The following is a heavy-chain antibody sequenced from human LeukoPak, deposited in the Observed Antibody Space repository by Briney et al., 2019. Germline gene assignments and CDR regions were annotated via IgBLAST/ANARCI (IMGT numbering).Heavy chain of an antibody. D-gene: IGHD3-3*01. CDR2: IHHSGRT. Sequence: SETLSLACTVSGYSISSDYYWGWIRQPPGKGLEWIGSIHHSGRTYYNPSLKSRVTISVDTSKNQFSLKLSSVTAADTAVYYCARDHLANLASRLFDPWGQGTLVTVSS. CDR3: ARDHLANLASRLFDP. J-gene: IGHJ5*02. CDR1: GYSISSDYY. V-gene: IGHV4-38-2*02.